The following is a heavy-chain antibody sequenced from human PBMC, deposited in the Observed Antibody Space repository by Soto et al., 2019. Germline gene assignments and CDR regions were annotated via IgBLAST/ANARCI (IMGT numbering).Heavy chain of an antibody. CDR3: ARDADTTGHYSHFDL. CDR2: MHTGGNEK. CDR1: EFTFSYYG. D-gene: IGHD3-9*01. V-gene: IGHV3-33*08. Sequence: QVQLVESGGGVVQPGGSLRLSCAASEFTFSYYGFHWVPQAPGKGLEWVAVMHTGGNEKYYFDSVKGRFHVSRDDSRNMVYLEMSGLRAEDTGEYFCARDADTTGHYSHFDLWGRGALVAVS. J-gene: IGHJ4*02.